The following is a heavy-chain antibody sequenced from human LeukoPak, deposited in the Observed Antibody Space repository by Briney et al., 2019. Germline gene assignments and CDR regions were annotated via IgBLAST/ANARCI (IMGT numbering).Heavy chain of an antibody. CDR2: IYYSGST. CDR1: GGSISSGDYY. V-gene: IGHV4-30-4*01. CDR3: ARDGHYYGSGVDY. D-gene: IGHD3-10*01. Sequence: SETLFLTCTVSGGSISSGDYYWSWIRQPPGKGLEWIGYIYYSGSTYYNPSLKSRVTISVDTSKNQFSLKLSSVTAADTAVYYCARDGHYYGSGVDYWGQGTLVTVSS. J-gene: IGHJ4*02.